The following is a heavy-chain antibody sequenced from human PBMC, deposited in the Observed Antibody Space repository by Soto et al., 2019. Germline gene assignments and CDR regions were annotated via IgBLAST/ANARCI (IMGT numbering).Heavy chain of an antibody. CDR3: AKNRDLYYDGSRAHDS. Sequence: ASVKVSCKASGGTFSNYAINWVLQAPGQGLEWMGGIIPIFGTGNYAQKFQGRVTITADESTSTAYLDLSGLRPEDTAVYYCAKNRDLYYDGSRAHDSWGQGTLVTVSS. V-gene: IGHV1-69*13. D-gene: IGHD3-22*01. CDR2: IIPIFGTG. J-gene: IGHJ4*02. CDR1: GGTFSNYA.